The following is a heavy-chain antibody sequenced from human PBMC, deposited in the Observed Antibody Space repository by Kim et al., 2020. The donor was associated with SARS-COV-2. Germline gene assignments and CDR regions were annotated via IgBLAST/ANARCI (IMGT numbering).Heavy chain of an antibody. Sequence: GGSLRLSCAASGFTFDDYGMSWVRQAPGKGLEWVSGINWNGGSTGYADSVKGRFTISRDNAKNSLYLQMNSLRAEDTALYHCARVNLSYDYVWGSYQHPLYYFDYWGQGTLTVSS. V-gene: IGHV3-20*01. CDR1: GFTFDDYG. CDR2: INWNGGST. CDR3: ARVNLSYDYVWGSYQHPLYYFDY. D-gene: IGHD3-16*02. J-gene: IGHJ4*02.